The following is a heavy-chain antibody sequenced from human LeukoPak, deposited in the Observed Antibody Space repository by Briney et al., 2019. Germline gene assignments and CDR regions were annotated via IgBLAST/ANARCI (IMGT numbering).Heavy chain of an antibody. V-gene: IGHV4-59*10. Sequence: SETLSLTCAVYGGSFSGYYWSWIRQPAGKGLEWIGRIYTSGTTNYNPSLKSRVTMSLDTSKNQFSLNLTSVTAADTAVYYCARASSGLDYWGQGTLVTVSS. J-gene: IGHJ4*02. D-gene: IGHD6-6*01. CDR2: IYTSGTT. CDR1: GGSFSGYY. CDR3: ARASSGLDY.